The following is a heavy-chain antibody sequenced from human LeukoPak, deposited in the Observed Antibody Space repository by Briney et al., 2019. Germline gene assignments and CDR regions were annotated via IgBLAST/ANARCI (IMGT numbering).Heavy chain of an antibody. CDR1: GSSVSSSNYY. Sequence: AETLSLTCTVSGSSVSSSNYYWGWIRQPPGKGLEWIGSIYYSGSTYYNPSLKSRVTISVDTSKNQFSLRLSSVTAADTAVYYCARGYYYDSSGYYPNWFDPWGQGTLVTVSS. D-gene: IGHD3-22*01. CDR3: ARGYYYDSSGYYPNWFDP. J-gene: IGHJ5*02. CDR2: IYYSGST. V-gene: IGHV4-39*07.